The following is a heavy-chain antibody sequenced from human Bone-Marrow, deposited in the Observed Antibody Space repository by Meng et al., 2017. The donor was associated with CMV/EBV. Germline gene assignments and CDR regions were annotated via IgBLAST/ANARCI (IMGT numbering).Heavy chain of an antibody. Sequence: GGSLRLSCATSGFTFSRYGLYWVRQAPGKGLEWVAFIPNDGSKKLYADFVKGRFTVSRDNSKNTLHLQMSSLRAGDTAMYYCARGDRATITNNVPYYIDFWGRGTLVTVSS. D-gene: IGHD4-11*01. CDR3: ARGDRATITNNVPYYIDF. CDR1: GFTFSRYG. J-gene: IGHJ4*02. V-gene: IGHV3-30*02. CDR2: IPNDGSKK.